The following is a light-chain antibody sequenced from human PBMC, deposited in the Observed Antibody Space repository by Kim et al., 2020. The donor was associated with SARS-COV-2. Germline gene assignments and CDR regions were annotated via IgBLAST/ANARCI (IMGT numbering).Light chain of an antibody. Sequence: ASVRAPAAIACQASQDIATCLTGYHRNPGNAPHVLIHRAYNLETGVPSRFRGSGSGTDFTFTITSLQPEDMATYYCQQCHKLPLTFGGGTKVDIK. V-gene: IGKV1-33*01. CDR3: QQCHKLPLT. CDR1: QDIATC. CDR2: RAY. J-gene: IGKJ4*01.